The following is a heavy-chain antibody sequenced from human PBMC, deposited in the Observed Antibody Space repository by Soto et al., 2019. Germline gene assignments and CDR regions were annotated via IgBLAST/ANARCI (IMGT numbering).Heavy chain of an antibody. V-gene: IGHV3-13*01. J-gene: IGHJ3*02. D-gene: IGHD3-3*01. CDR3: ERGALWSGYYTGIGENDAFDI. Sequence: PGGSLRLSCAASGFTFTRYSMNWVRQAPGKGLEWVSAIGTAGDTCYPGSVKGRFTISRENAKNSLYLQMNSLRAGDTAVYYCERGALWSGYYTGIGENDAFDIWGQGTMVTVSS. CDR2: IGTAGDT. CDR1: GFTFTRYS.